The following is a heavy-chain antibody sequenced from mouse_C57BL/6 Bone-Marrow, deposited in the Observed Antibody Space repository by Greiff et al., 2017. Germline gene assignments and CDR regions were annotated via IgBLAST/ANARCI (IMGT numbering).Heavy chain of an antibody. CDR1: GYTFTSYW. CDR3: ARRGDGYCGGFAY. D-gene: IGHD2-3*01. CDR2: IHPNSGST. V-gene: IGHV1-64*01. Sequence: QVQLQQPGAELVKPGASVKLSCKASGYTFTSYWMHWVKQRPGQGLEWIGMIHPNSGSTNYNEKFKSKATLTVDKSSSTAYMQLSSLTSEDSAVYYCARRGDGYCGGFAYWGQGTLVTVSA. J-gene: IGHJ3*01.